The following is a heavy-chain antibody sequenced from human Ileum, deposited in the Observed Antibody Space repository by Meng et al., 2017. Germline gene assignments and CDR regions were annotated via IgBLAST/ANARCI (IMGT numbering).Heavy chain of an antibody. CDR1: TFSFTSYW. CDR3: ARVPNSGWFKDAFDI. Sequence: GESLKISCTGSTFSFTSYWIGWVRQKPGKGLEWMGFIHPGESGTRYSPSFQGHVTFSADKSASTAYLQWSSLKASDTAMYYCARVPNSGWFKDAFDIWGQGTMVTVSS. CDR2: IHPGESGT. J-gene: IGHJ3*02. V-gene: IGHV5-51*01. D-gene: IGHD6-19*01.